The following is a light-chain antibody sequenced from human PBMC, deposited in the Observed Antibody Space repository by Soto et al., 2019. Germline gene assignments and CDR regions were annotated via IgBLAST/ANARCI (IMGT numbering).Light chain of an antibody. V-gene: IGLV2-14*01. J-gene: IGLJ1*01. CDR2: EVA. CDR1: STDVGGYNY. Sequence: QSVLTQPAPVSGSPGQSITISCTGTSTDVGGYNYVSWYQQHPGKAPKLMIYEVANRPSGVSNRFSGSKSGNTASLTISGLQAEDEADYYCCSYAGSYTYVFGTGTKVTVL. CDR3: CSYAGSYTYV.